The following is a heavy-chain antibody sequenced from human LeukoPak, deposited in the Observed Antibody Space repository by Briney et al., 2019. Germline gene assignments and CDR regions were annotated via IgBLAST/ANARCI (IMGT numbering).Heavy chain of an antibody. J-gene: IGHJ5*02. CDR2: IYNSGST. CDR1: GGSISRYY. V-gene: IGHV4-59*08. CDR3: ARHLIREEYRSSSIGFDP. D-gene: IGHD6-6*01. Sequence: SETLSLTCTVSGGSISRYYWSWIRQPPGKGLEWIGYIYNSGSTKYNPSLKSRVTISVDTSKNQISLKLSSVTAADTAVYYCARHLIREEYRSSSIGFDPWGQGTLVTVSS.